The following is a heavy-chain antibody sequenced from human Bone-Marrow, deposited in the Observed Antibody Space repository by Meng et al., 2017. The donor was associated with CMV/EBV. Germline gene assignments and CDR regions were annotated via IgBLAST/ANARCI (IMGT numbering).Heavy chain of an antibody. CDR2: ISYSGST. J-gene: IGHJ2*01. CDR1: GGSISSYY. CDR3: ARRTTNYYWYFDL. V-gene: IGHV4-59*01. Sequence: GSLRLSCTVAGGSISSYYWSRIRQPPGKVLEWIGYISYSGSTNYNPSLKSRVTISVDTSKNQFSLKLSSVTAADTAVYYCARRTTNYYWYFDLWGRGTLVTVSS. D-gene: IGHD1-1*01.